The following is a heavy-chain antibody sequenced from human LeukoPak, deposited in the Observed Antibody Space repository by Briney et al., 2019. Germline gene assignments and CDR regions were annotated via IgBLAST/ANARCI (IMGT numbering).Heavy chain of an antibody. V-gene: IGHV6-1*01. CDR1: GDSVSSNSAA. D-gene: IGHD2-15*01. Sequence: SQTLSPTCAISGDSVSSNSAAWNWIRQSPSRGLEWLGRTYYRSKWHNEYAVSVRSRITINADTSKSQFSKQLNSVTPEDTAVYYCARGYSSGTPTNYFDYWSQGTLVTVSS. J-gene: IGHJ4*02. CDR2: TYYRSKWHN. CDR3: ARGYSSGTPTNYFDY.